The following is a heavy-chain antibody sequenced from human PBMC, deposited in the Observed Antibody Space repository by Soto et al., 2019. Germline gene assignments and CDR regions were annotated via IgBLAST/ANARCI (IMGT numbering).Heavy chain of an antibody. Sequence: GSLRLSCAASGFTFSSYGMHWVRQAPGKGLEWVAFISNDGSNKYYGDSVRGRFTIARDNSESTLYVQMSSLRADDTAVYYCAKGSIMNVEYGKIDYWCQGNRVTVSS. CDR3: AKGSIMNVEYGKIDY. D-gene: IGHD4-17*01. CDR2: ISNDGSNK. V-gene: IGHV3-30*18. J-gene: IGHJ4*02. CDR1: GFTFSSYG.